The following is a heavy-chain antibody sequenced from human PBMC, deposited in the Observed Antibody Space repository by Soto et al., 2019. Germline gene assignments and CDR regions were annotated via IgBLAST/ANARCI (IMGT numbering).Heavy chain of an antibody. D-gene: IGHD3-3*01. CDR3: ARGTDWSGYYVFDY. V-gene: IGHV4-4*02. CDR2: IYHSGST. Sequence: SETLSLTCAVSSGSISSSNWWSWVRQPPGKGLEWIGEIYHSGSTNYNPSLKSRVTISVDKSKNQFSLKLSSVTAADTAVYYCARGTDWSGYYVFDYWGQGTLVTVSS. J-gene: IGHJ4*02. CDR1: SGSISSSNW.